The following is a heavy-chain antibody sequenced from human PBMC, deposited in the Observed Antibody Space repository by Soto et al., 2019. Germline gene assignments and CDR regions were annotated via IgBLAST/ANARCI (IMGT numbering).Heavy chain of an antibody. J-gene: IGHJ6*02. V-gene: IGHV4-59*11. CDR3: ARDLWGYCGTDCYPLDV. D-gene: IGHD2-21*02. Sequence: SETLSLTCTGSGGSISSHQWSWIRQPPGKGLEWIGYMYNTGSTAYNPSFKSRVTISVDTSKNQFSLKLNSVTAADTAVYYCARDLWGYCGTDCYPLDVWGQGTTVTVSS. CDR1: GGSISSHQ. CDR2: MYNTGST.